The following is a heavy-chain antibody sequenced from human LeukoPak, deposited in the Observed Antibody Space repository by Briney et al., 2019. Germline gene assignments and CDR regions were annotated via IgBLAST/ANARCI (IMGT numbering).Heavy chain of an antibody. CDR3: ARSSSGLPVN. CDR1: GFTFSSYS. CDR2: ISSSSYI. D-gene: IGHD3-10*01. Sequence: PGGSLRLSCAASGFTFSSYSMDWVRQAPGKGLEWVSSISSSSYIYYADSVKGRFTISRDNAKNSLYLQMNSLRAEDTAVYYCARSSSGLPVNWGQGTLVTVSS. J-gene: IGHJ4*02. V-gene: IGHV3-21*01.